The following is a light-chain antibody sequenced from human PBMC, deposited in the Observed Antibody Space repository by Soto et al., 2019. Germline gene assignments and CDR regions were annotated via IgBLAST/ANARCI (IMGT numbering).Light chain of an antibody. CDR1: SSNIGAGYD. J-gene: IGLJ2*01. CDR3: QSYDNSLSGWV. CDR2: GNS. Sequence: QSVLTQPPSVSGAPGQRITISCTGGSSNIGAGYDVHWYQQLPGTAPKVLIYGNSNRPSGVPDRFSGSKSATSASLAITGLQAEDEADYYCQSYDNSLSGWVFGGRTKLTVL. V-gene: IGLV1-40*01.